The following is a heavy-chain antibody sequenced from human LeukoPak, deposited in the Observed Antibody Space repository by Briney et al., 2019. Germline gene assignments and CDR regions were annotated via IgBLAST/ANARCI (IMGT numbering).Heavy chain of an antibody. D-gene: IGHD4-17*01. CDR2: ITSSGSTI. J-gene: IGHJ4*02. CDR3: ARDPDYGAYDFDY. CDR1: GFTFSDYY. Sequence: GSLRLSCAASGFTFSDYYMSWIRQAPGKGLEWISYITSSGSTIYYADSVKGRFTISRDNAKNSLYLQMDSLRAEDTAVYYCARDPDYGAYDFDYWGQGTLVTVSS. V-gene: IGHV3-11*04.